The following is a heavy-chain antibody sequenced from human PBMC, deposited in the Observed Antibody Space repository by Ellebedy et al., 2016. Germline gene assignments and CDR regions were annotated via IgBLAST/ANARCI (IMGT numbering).Heavy chain of an antibody. CDR2: ISGSGGST. CDR3: ARDHLSGSLDY. V-gene: IGHV3-23*01. J-gene: IGHJ4*02. Sequence: GGSLRLXXAASGFTFSSYAMSWVRQAPGKGLEWVSAISGSGGSTYYADSVKGRFTISRDNSKNTLYLQMNSLRAEDTAVYYCARDHLSGSLDYWGQGTLVTVSS. CDR1: GFTFSSYA. D-gene: IGHD3-10*01.